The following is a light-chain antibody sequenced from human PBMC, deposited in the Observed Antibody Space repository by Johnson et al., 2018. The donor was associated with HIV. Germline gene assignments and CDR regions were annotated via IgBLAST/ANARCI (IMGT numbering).Light chain of an antibody. CDR2: DNN. V-gene: IGLV1-51*01. Sequence: QSVLTQPPSVSAAPGQKVTRSYSGSSSNIGNNFVSWFRQLPLRAPKVLIYDNNERPSGIPDRFSGSRSGTSATLPITGLQTGDEANYYCGAWHSSLSGGLYLFGTGTKVTVL. J-gene: IGLJ1*01. CDR1: SSNIGNNF. CDR3: GAWHSSLSGGLYL.